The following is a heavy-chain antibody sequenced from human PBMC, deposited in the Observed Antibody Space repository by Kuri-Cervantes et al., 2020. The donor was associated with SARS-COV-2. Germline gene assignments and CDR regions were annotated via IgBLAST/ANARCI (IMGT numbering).Heavy chain of an antibody. J-gene: IGHJ4*02. Sequence: SVKVSCKASGGTFSSYAISWVRQAPGQGLEWVGGIIPIFGTANYAQKFQGRVTITADESTSTAYMELSSLRSEDTAVYYCATPAGGHDYSNYAYWGQGTLVTVSS. V-gene: IGHV1-69*13. D-gene: IGHD4-11*01. CDR1: GGTFSSYA. CDR3: ATPAGGHDYSNYAY. CDR2: IIPIFGTA.